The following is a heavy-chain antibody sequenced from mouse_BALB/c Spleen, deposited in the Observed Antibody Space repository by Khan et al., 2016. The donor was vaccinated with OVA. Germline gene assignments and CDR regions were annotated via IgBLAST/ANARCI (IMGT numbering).Heavy chain of an antibody. V-gene: IGHV3-2*02. J-gene: IGHJ2*01. Sequence: EVKLLESGPGLVKPSQSLSLTCTVTGYSITSGYGWNWIRQFPGNKLEWMGHLSYSGSTNYNPSLKSRISITRDTSKNQFFLQLNSVTTEDTATYYWARTARIKYWGQGTTLTVSS. CDR1: GYSITSGYG. CDR2: LSYSGST. CDR3: ARTARIKY. D-gene: IGHD1-2*01.